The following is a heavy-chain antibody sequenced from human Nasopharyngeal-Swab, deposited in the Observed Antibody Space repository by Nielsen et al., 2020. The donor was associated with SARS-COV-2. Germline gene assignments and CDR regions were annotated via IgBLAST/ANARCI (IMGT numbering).Heavy chain of an antibody. J-gene: IGHJ5*02. D-gene: IGHD3-10*01. Sequence: KVSCKGSGYSFTSYWISWVRQMPGRGLEWMGRIDPRDSYTNYSPSFQGHVTISADKSISTAYLQWNSLKASDTAMYYCARSIAYGSGSYYGFRFDPWGQGTLVTVSS. CDR2: IDPRDSYT. CDR3: ARSIAYGSGSYYGFRFDP. V-gene: IGHV5-10-1*01. CDR1: GYSFTSYW.